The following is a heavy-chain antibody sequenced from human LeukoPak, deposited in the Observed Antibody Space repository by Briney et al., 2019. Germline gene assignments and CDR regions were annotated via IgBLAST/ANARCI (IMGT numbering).Heavy chain of an antibody. CDR1: VYTFTSYG. V-gene: IGHV1-18*01. D-gene: IGHD2-21*01. CDR3: ARAQNSLPDWFDP. Sequence: ASVKVSCKASVYTFTSYGISWVRQAPGQGREWMGWISAYNGNTNYTQKLQGRVTMTTDTSPSTLYMEQRSLRCDDTAVYYCARAQNSLPDWFDPWGQGTLVTVSS. J-gene: IGHJ5*02. CDR2: ISAYNGNT.